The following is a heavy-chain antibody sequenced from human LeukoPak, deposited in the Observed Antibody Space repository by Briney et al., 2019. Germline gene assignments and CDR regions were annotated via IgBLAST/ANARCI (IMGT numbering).Heavy chain of an antibody. D-gene: IGHD2-2*01. J-gene: IGHJ6*02. CDR1: GFTFSDSW. CDR3: ATYAHWVAGDV. V-gene: IGHV3-7*01. Sequence: GGSLRLSCAASGFTFSDSWMSWVRQAPGKGLEWVANMNQDGSAKDYVDSVKGRFTISRDNARNSLYLQMSSLRAEDTAVYYCATYAHWVAGDVWGQGTTVTVSS. CDR2: MNQDGSAK.